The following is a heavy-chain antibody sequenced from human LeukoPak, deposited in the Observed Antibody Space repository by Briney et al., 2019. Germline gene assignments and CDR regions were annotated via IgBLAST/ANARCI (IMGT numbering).Heavy chain of an antibody. CDR3: ARAPPYDYVWGSYRYTVYFDY. D-gene: IGHD3-16*02. J-gene: IGHJ4*02. CDR2: ISLTGQT. CDR1: GGSISSTNW. V-gene: IGHV4-4*02. Sequence: SETLSLTCGVSGGSISSTNWWSWVRQPPGQGLEWIGEISLTGQTNYNPSLNGRVTISVDTSKNQFSLKLSSVTAADTAVYYCARAPPYDYVWGSYRYTVYFDYWGQGTLVTVSS.